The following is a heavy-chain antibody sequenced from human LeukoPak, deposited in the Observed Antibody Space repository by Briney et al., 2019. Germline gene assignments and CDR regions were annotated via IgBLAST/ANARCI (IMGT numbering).Heavy chain of an antibody. J-gene: IGHJ5*02. CDR1: GYTLTELS. D-gene: IGHD1-14*01. Sequence: ASVKVSCKVSGYTLTELSMHWVRQAPGKGLEWMGGFDPEDGETIYAQKFQGRVTMTEDTSTDTAYMHLSSLRSEDTAVYYCVKPAHARGGPWFDPWGQGTLVTVSS. V-gene: IGHV1-24*01. CDR3: VKPAHARGGPWFDP. CDR2: FDPEDGET.